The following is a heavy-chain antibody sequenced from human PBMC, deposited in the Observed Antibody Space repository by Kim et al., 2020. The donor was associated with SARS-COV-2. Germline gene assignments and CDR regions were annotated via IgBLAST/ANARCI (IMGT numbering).Heavy chain of an antibody. J-gene: IGHJ4*02. CDR3: ARDVIAVAGGYYFDY. Sequence: GGSLRLSCAASGFTFSSYSMNWVRQAPGKGLEWVSSISSSSSYIYYADSVKGRFTISRDNAKNSLYLQMNSLRAEDTAVYYCARDVIAVAGGYYFDYWGQGTLVTVSS. CDR1: GFTFSSYS. D-gene: IGHD6-19*01. CDR2: ISSSSSYI. V-gene: IGHV3-21*01.